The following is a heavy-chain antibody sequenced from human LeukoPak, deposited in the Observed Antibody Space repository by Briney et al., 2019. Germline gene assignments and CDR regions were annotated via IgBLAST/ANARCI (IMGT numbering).Heavy chain of an antibody. Sequence: GGSLRLSCAASGFTVSSNYMSWVRQAPGKGLEWVSVIYSGGSTYYADSVKGRFTISRDNSKNTLYLQMNSLRAEDTAVYYCARESGDDYGDYDYYYYYMDVWGKGTTVTVSS. CDR3: ARESGDDYGDYDYYYYYMDV. V-gene: IGHV3-53*01. J-gene: IGHJ6*03. D-gene: IGHD4-17*01. CDR1: GFTVSSNY. CDR2: IYSGGST.